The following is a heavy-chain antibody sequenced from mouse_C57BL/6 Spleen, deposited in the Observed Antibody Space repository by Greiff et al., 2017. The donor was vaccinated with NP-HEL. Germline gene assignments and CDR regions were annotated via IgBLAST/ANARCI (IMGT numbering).Heavy chain of an antibody. CDR2: ISSGSSTI. Sequence: EVQVVESGGGLVKPGGSLKLSCAASGFTFSDYGMHWVRQAPEKGLEWVAYISSGSSTIYYADTVKGRFTISRDNAKNTLFLQMTSLRSEDTAMYYCARPGYYGYWYFDVWGTGTTVTVSS. V-gene: IGHV5-17*01. D-gene: IGHD1-1*01. CDR3: ARPGYYGYWYFDV. CDR1: GFTFSDYG. J-gene: IGHJ1*03.